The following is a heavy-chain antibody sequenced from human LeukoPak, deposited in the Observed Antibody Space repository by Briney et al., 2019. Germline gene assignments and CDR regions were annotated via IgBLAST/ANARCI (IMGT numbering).Heavy chain of an antibody. CDR3: ARALGYCSSTSCPLDY. Sequence: PGRSLRLSCAASGFTFSSYAMHWVRQAPGKGRDWVAVISYDGSNKNYAYSVKGRFTISRDNSKNTMYLQMKSLRGEDTAVYYCARALGYCSSTSCPLDYWGQGTLVTVSS. CDR2: ISYDGSNK. CDR1: GFTFSSYA. J-gene: IGHJ4*02. V-gene: IGHV3-30*04. D-gene: IGHD2-2*01.